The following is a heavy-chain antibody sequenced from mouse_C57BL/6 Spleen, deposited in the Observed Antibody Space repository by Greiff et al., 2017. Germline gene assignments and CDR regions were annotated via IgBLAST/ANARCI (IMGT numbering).Heavy chain of an antibody. V-gene: IGHV5-9*01. J-gene: IGHJ3*01. Sequence: EVQLVESGGGLVKPGGSLKLSCAASGFTFSSYTMSWVRQTPEKRLEWVATISGGGGNTYYPDSVKGRFTISRDNAKNTLYLQMSSLRSEDTALYYCARQGKTAQATFAYWGQGTLVTVSA. CDR3: ARQGKTAQATFAY. D-gene: IGHD3-2*02. CDR1: GFTFSSYT. CDR2: ISGGGGNT.